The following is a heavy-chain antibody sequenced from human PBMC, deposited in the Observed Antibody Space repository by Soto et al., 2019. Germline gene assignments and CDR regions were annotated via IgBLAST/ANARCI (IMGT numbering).Heavy chain of an antibody. J-gene: IGHJ4*02. D-gene: IGHD3-10*01. Sequence: GGSLRLSCAASGFTFGSYAMSWVRQAPGKGLEWVSLISGTGDSSEYANSVKGRFTISRDYSKTTVFLQMNSLGAEDTAVYFCAKDNGNYGSGSFSHWGQGTLVTVSS. V-gene: IGHV3-23*01. CDR2: ISGTGDSS. CDR1: GFTFGSYA. CDR3: AKDNGNYGSGSFSH.